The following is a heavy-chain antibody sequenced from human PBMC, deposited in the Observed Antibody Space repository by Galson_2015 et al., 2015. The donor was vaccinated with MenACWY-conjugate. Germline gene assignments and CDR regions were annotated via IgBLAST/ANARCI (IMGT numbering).Heavy chain of an antibody. CDR3: ARGLEGTGWSYFDY. Sequence: SLRLSCAASGFSFSNYGIHWVRQAPGKGLEWVVVIWYDGSNKYYADSVKGRSTISRDNSKNTLYLQMNSLRAEDTAVYFCARGLEGTGWSYFDYWGQGTLVTVSS. CDR2: IWYDGSNK. D-gene: IGHD6-19*01. CDR1: GFSFSNYG. V-gene: IGHV3-33*01. J-gene: IGHJ4*02.